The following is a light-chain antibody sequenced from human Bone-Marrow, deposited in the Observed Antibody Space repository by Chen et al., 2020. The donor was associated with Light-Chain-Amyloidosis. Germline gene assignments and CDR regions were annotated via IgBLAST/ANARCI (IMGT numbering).Light chain of an antibody. J-gene: IGKJ4*01. CDR1: QSVGSH. V-gene: IGKV3-15*01. CDR2: GAS. CDR3: QQYNDWPLT. Sequence: EIVVTQSPATLSVSPGERATLPCRASQSVGSHLAWYQQSPGQPPRLLNNGASTRATGIPGRFSGSGSGTEFTLTITSLQSEDFAVYYCQQYNDWPLTFGGGTKVEIK.